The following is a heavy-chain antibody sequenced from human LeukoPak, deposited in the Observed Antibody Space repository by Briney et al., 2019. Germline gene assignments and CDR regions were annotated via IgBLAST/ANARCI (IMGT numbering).Heavy chain of an antibody. Sequence: ASVKVSCKASGYTFTGYYMHWVRQAPGQGLEWMGWINPNSGGTNYAQKFQGRVTMTRDTSISTAYMELSRLRSDDTAVYYCASVGIYGSGSYHPFDYWGQGTLVTVSS. V-gene: IGHV1-2*02. CDR1: GYTFTGYY. J-gene: IGHJ4*02. CDR3: ASVGIYGSGSYHPFDY. D-gene: IGHD3-10*01. CDR2: INPNSGGT.